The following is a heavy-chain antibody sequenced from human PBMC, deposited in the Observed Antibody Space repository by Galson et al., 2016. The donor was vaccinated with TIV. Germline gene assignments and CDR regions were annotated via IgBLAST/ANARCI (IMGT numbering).Heavy chain of an antibody. V-gene: IGHV4-39*01. CDR3: GRLHDFDLLIDY. D-gene: IGHD2/OR15-2a*01. CDR2: LYYSETT. J-gene: IGHJ4*01. Sequence: ETLSLTCTVSGDSINSSGHYWGWIRQPPGKGLEWIGTLYYSETTYYNPSLKSRVTMSVDTSKNQFSLQLRSVTAADTAVYYCGRLHDFDLLIDYWGQGTLVTVST. CDR1: GDSINSSGHY.